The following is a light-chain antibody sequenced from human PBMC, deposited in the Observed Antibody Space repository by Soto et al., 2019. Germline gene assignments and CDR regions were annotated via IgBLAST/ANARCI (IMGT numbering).Light chain of an antibody. CDR2: KAS. V-gene: IGKV1-5*03. J-gene: IGKJ5*01. Sequence: DIQMTQSPSTLSASVGDGVTITCRASQSISSWLAWYQQKPGKAPKLLIYKASSLKSGVPSRFSGSGSGTEFTLTISSLQPDDFATYYCQQYNSYPITFGQGTRLEIK. CDR1: QSISSW. CDR3: QQYNSYPIT.